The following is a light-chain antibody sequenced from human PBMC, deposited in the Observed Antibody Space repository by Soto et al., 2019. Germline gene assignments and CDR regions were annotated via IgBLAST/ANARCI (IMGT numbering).Light chain of an antibody. Sequence: QSVLTQPPSASGTPGQRVTISCSGSFSNIGAGYDVHWYQQLPGTAPKLLIYGNSNRPSGVPDRFSGSKSGTSASLAITGLQAEDEADYYCQSYDSSLSGSVFGGGTKLTVL. V-gene: IGLV1-40*01. CDR3: QSYDSSLSGSV. CDR2: GNS. J-gene: IGLJ2*01. CDR1: FSNIGAGYD.